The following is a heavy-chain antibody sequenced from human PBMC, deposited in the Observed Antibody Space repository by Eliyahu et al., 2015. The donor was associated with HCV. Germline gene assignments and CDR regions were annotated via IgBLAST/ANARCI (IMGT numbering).Heavy chain of an antibody. D-gene: IGHD3-10*01. CDR1: GFNFNNSG. J-gene: IGHJ3*01. CDR2: ISYEGSKK. CDR3: ARARVLLWFGQFRQDAXDF. Sequence: QVQLVESGGGVVQPGRSLRLSCAASGFNFNNSGLPWVRXAPGKGXEWVAVISYEGSKKFYTDSVKGRFTVSRDSFKNTLYLQMNSLTSEDTAVYYCARARVLLWFGQFRQDAXDFGGQGTMVXVSS. V-gene: IGHV3-30*03.